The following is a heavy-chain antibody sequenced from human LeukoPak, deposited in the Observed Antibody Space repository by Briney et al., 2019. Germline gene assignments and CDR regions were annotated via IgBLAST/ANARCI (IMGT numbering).Heavy chain of an antibody. CDR3: AREEVATSFVDY. CDR1: GFTFSSYS. CDR2: ISSSSSYI. Sequence: GGSLRLSCAASGFTFSSYSMNWVRQAPGKGLEWVSSISSSSSYIYYADSVKGRFTISRDNAKNSLYLQMNCLRAEDTAVYYCAREEVATSFVDYWGQGTLVTVSS. J-gene: IGHJ4*02. V-gene: IGHV3-21*01. D-gene: IGHD5-12*01.